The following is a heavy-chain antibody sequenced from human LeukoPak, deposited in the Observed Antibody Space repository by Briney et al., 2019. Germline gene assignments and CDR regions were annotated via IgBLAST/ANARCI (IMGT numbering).Heavy chain of an antibody. V-gene: IGHV4-61*02. D-gene: IGHD3-22*01. CDR2: FYTSGST. CDR1: GGSISYGNYY. CDR3: AEDRSGYYSSFQH. J-gene: IGHJ1*01. Sequence: SETLSLTCTVSGGSISYGNYYWSWIRQPAGKGLEWIGRFYTSGSTTYNPSLKSRVTISVDTSKNQLSLKLSSVTAADTAIYYCAEDRSGYYSSFQHWGQGTLVTVSS.